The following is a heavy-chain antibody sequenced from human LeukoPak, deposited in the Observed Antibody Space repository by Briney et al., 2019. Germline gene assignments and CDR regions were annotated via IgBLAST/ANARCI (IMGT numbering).Heavy chain of an antibody. CDR3: AKRDGSGHHYYMDV. J-gene: IGHJ6*03. V-gene: IGHV3-74*01. CDR2: INTDGTVT. D-gene: IGHD1-26*01. Sequence: GGSLRLSCAASGFTFSKYWMLWVRQAPGKGLESVSRINTDGTVTTYADSVKGRFTVSRDNADNTMFLQMNSVRDEDTAVYYCAKRDGSGHHYYMDVWGKGTTVTVSS. CDR1: GFTFSKYW.